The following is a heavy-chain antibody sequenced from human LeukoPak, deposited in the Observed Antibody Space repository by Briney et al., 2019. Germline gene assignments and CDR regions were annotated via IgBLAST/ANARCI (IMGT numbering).Heavy chain of an antibody. CDR2: IWYDGSNK. CDR1: GFTVSNHA. D-gene: IGHD5-24*01. V-gene: IGHV3-33*01. Sequence: GGSQRLSCAAYGFTVSNHAMHWVRQAPGKGLEWGTDIWYDGSNKYYADSVTCRFTISRDNSKNSLYLQMNSLRAEDTAVYYCARDSRDGDFDYWAQGTLVTVSS. CDR3: ARDSRDGDFDY. J-gene: IGHJ4*02.